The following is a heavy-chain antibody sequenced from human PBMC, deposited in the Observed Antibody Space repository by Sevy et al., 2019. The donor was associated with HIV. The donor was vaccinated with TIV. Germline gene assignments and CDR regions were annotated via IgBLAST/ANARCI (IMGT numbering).Heavy chain of an antibody. CDR3: VRQKLSGARAWAFDL. J-gene: IGHJ3*01. CDR2: IYNVGTI. V-gene: IGHV3-66*04. Sequence: GGSLRLSCAASGFSVSGKWMSWVRQAPGKGLEWVSVIYNVGTIDYADSVKGRFTISRDVSKNTLHLHMNSLRTEDTALYYCVRQKLSGARAWAFDLWGQGTMVTVSS. D-gene: IGHD7-27*01. CDR1: GFSVSGKW.